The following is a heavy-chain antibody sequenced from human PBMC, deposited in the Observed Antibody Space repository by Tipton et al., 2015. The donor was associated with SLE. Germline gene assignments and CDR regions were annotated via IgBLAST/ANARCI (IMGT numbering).Heavy chain of an antibody. D-gene: IGHD3-22*01. V-gene: IGHV4-34*01. CDR1: GESFGGYF. Sequence: TLSLTCAVYGESFGGYFWSWIRQPPGKGLEWIGEINHAGSARYTPSLKSRVTISVDTSKNQFSLRLNSVTAADTAVYYCARQPHEYDSGLDYWGQGTLVTVSS. CDR2: INHAGSA. CDR3: ARQPHEYDSGLDY. J-gene: IGHJ4*02.